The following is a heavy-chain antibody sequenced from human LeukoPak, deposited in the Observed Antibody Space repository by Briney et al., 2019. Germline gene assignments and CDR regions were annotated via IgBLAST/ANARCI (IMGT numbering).Heavy chain of an antibody. CDR1: GGSFSGYY. D-gene: IGHD6-19*01. CDR2: INHSGST. CDR3: ASDIAVAGTAAFDI. V-gene: IGHV4-34*01. J-gene: IGHJ3*02. Sequence: PSATLSLTCAVYGGSFSGYYWNWIRQPPGKGLEWSGEINHSGSTNYNPSLKSRVTISVDTSKNQFSLKLSSVTAADTAVYYCASDIAVAGTAAFDIWGQGTMVTVSS.